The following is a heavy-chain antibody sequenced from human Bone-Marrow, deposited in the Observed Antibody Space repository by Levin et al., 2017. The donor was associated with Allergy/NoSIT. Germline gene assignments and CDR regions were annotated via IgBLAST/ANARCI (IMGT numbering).Heavy chain of an antibody. CDR3: ARGPSRITIFGGPRPRGWFDP. D-gene: IGHD3-3*01. Sequence: ASVKVSCAASGFTFSSYWMSWVRQAPGKGLEWVANIKQDGSEKYYVDSVKGRFTISRDNAKNSLYLQMNSLRAEDTAVYYCARGPSRITIFGGPRPRGWFDPWGQGTLVTVSS. CDR1: GFTFSSYW. V-gene: IGHV3-7*01. CDR2: IKQDGSEK. J-gene: IGHJ5*02.